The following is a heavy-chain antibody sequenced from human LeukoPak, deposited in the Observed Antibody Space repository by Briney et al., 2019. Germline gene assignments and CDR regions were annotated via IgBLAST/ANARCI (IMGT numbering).Heavy chain of an antibody. CDR1: GFTFSSYS. V-gene: IGHV3-48*01. CDR2: ISSSSSTI. D-gene: IGHD6-13*01. Sequence: GGSLRLSCAASGFTFSSYSMNWVRQAPGKGLEWVSYISSSSSTIYYADSVKGRFTISRDNSKNTLYLQMNSLRAEDTAVYYCAKRPSSWSPFDYWGQGTLVTVSS. CDR3: AKRPSSWSPFDY. J-gene: IGHJ4*02.